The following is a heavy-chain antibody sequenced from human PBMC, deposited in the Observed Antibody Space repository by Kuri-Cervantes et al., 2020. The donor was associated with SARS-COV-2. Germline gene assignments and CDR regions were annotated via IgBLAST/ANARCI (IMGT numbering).Heavy chain of an antibody. CDR2: VNHNGGA. V-gene: IGHV4-34*01. CDR3: ARALTGTLEPYFDY. D-gene: IGHD1-7*01. Sequence: GSLRLSCAIYGGSLSGSFWSWIRQSPGKRLEWIGEVNHNGGAYYNPSLKSRVTISVDTSKNQFSLKLSSVTAADTAVYYCARALTGTLEPYFDYWGQGTLVTVSS. J-gene: IGHJ4*02. CDR1: GGSLSGSF.